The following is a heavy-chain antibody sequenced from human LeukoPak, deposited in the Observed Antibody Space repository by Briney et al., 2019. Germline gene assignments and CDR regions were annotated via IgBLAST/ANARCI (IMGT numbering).Heavy chain of an antibody. CDR2: IYHSGST. Sequence: PSETLSLTCTVSGYSISSGYYWGWIRQPPGKGLEWIGSIYHSGSTYYNPSLKSRVTISVDTSKNQFSLKLSSVTAADTAVYYCARDPAYCSSTSCYWVDYWGQGTLVTVSS. D-gene: IGHD2-2*01. CDR1: GYSISSGYY. CDR3: ARDPAYCSSTSCYWVDY. J-gene: IGHJ4*02. V-gene: IGHV4-38-2*02.